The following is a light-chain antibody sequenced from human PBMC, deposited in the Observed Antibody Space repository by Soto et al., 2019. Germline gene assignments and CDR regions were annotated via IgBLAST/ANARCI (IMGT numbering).Light chain of an antibody. Sequence: IQLTQSRSSLSASIGDRVTITCRASQGISSYLAWNQHKPGRAPKLLIFATSTLQSGVPSRFSGSGSGTDFTLTISSLHPEDFATYYCQQLNGYPLTFGGGTKVDIK. CDR2: ATS. V-gene: IGKV1-9*01. J-gene: IGKJ4*01. CDR1: QGISSY. CDR3: QQLNGYPLT.